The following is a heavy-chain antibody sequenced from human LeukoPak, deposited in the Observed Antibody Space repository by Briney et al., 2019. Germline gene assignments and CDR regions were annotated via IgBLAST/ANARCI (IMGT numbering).Heavy chain of an antibody. CDR1: GGSISSSNW. D-gene: IGHD5-24*01. J-gene: IGHJ2*01. CDR3: ARVEMATITDLYFDL. CDR2: IYYTGST. Sequence: SETLSLTCAVSGGSISSSNWWSWVRQPPGKGLEWIGFIYYTGSTIYNPSLKSRVTISLDTSENQFSLKLSSVTAADTAVYYCARVEMATITDLYFDLWGRGTLVTVSS. V-gene: IGHV4-4*02.